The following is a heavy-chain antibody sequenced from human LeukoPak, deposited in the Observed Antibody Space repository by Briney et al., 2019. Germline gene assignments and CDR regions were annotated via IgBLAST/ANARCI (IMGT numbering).Heavy chain of an antibody. J-gene: IGHJ4*02. Sequence: GGPLRLSCAASGFTSSSYSMNWVRQAPGKGLEWVSSISSSSSYIYYADSVKGRFTISRDNAKNSLYLQMNSLRAEDTAVYYCARDGGYYYDSSGSLYYFDYWGQGTLVTVSS. D-gene: IGHD3-22*01. V-gene: IGHV3-21*01. CDR1: GFTSSSYS. CDR2: ISSSSSYI. CDR3: ARDGGYYYDSSGSLYYFDY.